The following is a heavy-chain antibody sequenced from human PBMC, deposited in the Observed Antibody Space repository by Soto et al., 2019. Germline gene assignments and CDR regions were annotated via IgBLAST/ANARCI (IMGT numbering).Heavy chain of an antibody. J-gene: IGHJ5*02. CDR3: TTVFVPGLHSSSFGFDP. Sequence: GGSLRLSCAASGFTFINAWMSWGRQAPGKGLEWVGRIKSKTDGGTTDYPAPVKGRFTISRDDSKNTLYLQMNSLKTEDTAVYYCTTVFVPGLHSSSFGFDPWGQGTLVTVSS. D-gene: IGHD6-6*01. CDR1: GFTFINAW. CDR2: IKSKTDGGTT. V-gene: IGHV3-15*01.